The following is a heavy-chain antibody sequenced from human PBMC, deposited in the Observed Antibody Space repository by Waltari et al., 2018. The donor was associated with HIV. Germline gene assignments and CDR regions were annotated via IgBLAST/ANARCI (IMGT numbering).Heavy chain of an antibody. V-gene: IGHV3-30*18. CDR2: ISYDGSNK. Sequence: QVQLVESGGGVVQPGRSLRLSCAASGFTFSSDGMHWVRQAPGKGLEWVAVISYDGSNKYYADSVKGRFTISRDNSKNTLYLQMNSLRAEDTAVYYCAKDARFLDLDYYYGMDVWGQGTTVTVSS. D-gene: IGHD3-3*01. CDR1: GFTFSSDG. CDR3: AKDARFLDLDYYYGMDV. J-gene: IGHJ6*02.